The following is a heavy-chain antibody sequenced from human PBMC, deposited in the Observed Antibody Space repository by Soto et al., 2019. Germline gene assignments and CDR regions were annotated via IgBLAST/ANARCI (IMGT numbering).Heavy chain of an antibody. CDR1: GFTFGTYA. D-gene: IGHD5-12*01. V-gene: IGHV3-30-3*01. J-gene: IGHJ4*02. Sequence: GGSLRLSCAASGFTFGTYAMHWVRQAPGKGLEWVAVISYDGSNKYYEDSVKGRFTISRDNSKNTLYLQMNSLRAEDTAVYYCARGIDYSAYDHSPPPYSNFDSWGQGTLVTVSS. CDR3: ARGIDYSAYDHSPPPYSNFDS. CDR2: ISYDGSNK.